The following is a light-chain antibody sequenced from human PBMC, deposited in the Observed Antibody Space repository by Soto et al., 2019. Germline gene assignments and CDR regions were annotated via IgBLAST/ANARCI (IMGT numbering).Light chain of an antibody. CDR3: LQHNRYPWT. CDR2: AAS. CDR1: EGIDNF. J-gene: IGKJ1*01. V-gene: IGKV1-17*03. Sequence: DIQMTQSPSAMSASVGDRVTITCRASEGIDNFLAWFQQKPGQVPKRLIYAASSLPSGVPSRFSGSGSGTEFTLTISSLQPEDFATYYCLQHNRYPWTFGQGTKV.